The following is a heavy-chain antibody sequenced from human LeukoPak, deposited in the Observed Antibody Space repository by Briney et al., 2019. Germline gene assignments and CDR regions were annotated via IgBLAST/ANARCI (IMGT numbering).Heavy chain of an antibody. Sequence: SETLSLTCTVSGGSTSSSSYYWGWIRQPPGKGLEWIGSIYYSGSTYYNPSLKSRVTISVDTSKNQFSLKLSSVTAADTAVYYCARHIADHPYYYYYMDVWGKGTTVTVSS. J-gene: IGHJ6*03. V-gene: IGHV4-39*01. CDR1: GGSTSSSSYY. CDR2: IYYSGST. CDR3: ARHIADHPYYYYYMDV. D-gene: IGHD6-13*01.